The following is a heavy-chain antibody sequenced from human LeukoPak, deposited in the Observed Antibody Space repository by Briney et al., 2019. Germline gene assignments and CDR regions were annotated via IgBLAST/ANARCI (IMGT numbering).Heavy chain of an antibody. V-gene: IGHV4-34*01. Sequence: SETLSLTCVVYGGSFSGNYRSWIRQPPGKGLEWIGEINNSGSTNYNPSLKSRVTISVDTSKNQFSLKLSSVTAADTAVYYCARGYNRGSYYNYWGQGTLVTVSS. CDR1: GGSFSGNY. J-gene: IGHJ4*02. D-gene: IGHD3-16*01. CDR3: ARGYNRGSYYNY. CDR2: INNSGST.